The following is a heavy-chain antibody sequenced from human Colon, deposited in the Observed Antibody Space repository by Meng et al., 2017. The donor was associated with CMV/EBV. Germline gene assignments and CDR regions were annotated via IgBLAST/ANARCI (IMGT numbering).Heavy chain of an antibody. Sequence: QVQLVGSGGGVVQPGGSLRLSCAASGFTFSDYGMHWLRQAPGKRLEWVAFVLYDGSRKYYGDSVKGRFSISRDNSKNTLYLQMNSLRADDTAVYYCVKDQCRGWGQGTLVTVSS. V-gene: IGHV3-30*02. J-gene: IGHJ4*02. CDR3: VKDQCRG. D-gene: IGHD3-10*01. CDR2: VLYDGSRK. CDR1: GFTFSDYG.